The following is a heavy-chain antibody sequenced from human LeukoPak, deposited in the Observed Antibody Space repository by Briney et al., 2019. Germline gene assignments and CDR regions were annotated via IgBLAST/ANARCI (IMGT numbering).Heavy chain of an antibody. Sequence: GASVKVSCTASGYTFTNYDINWVRQATGQGLEWLGWMNPNSGNTGYAQKFQGRVTMTRDTSISTAYMELSSLRSEDTAVYYCARVLPMVGGVIKRWFDPWGQGTLVTVSS. V-gene: IGHV1-8*01. CDR1: GYTFTNYD. CDR3: ARVLPMVGGVIKRWFDP. D-gene: IGHD3-10*01. CDR2: MNPNSGNT. J-gene: IGHJ5*02.